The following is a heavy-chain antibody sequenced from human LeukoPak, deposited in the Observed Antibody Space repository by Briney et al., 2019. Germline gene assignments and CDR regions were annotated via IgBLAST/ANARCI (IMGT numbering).Heavy chain of an antibody. J-gene: IGHJ5*02. CDR1: GFTFSTYP. Sequence: PGGSLRLSCAASGFTFSTYPMTWVRQAPGKGLEWVSGISGNGRSTYYADSVKGRFTISRDNSKNTLYLQMNSLRVEDTAVYYCAREYEGYCSGGSCFRGTYNWFDPWGQGTLVTVSS. CDR2: ISGNGRST. D-gene: IGHD2-15*01. V-gene: IGHV3-23*01. CDR3: AREYEGYCSGGSCFRGTYNWFDP.